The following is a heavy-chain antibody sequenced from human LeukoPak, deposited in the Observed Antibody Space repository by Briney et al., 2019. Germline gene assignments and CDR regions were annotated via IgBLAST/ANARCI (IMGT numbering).Heavy chain of an antibody. J-gene: IGHJ4*02. CDR3: ARDIAPGYGGY. V-gene: IGHV4-59*01. CDR2: IYYSGST. D-gene: IGHD2-15*01. CDR1: GGSISSYY. Sequence: SETLSLTCTVSGGSISSYYWSWIRQPPGKGLEWIGYIYYSGSTNYNPSLKSRVTISVDTSKNQFSLKLSSVTAADTAVYYYARDIAPGYGGYWGQGTLVTVSS.